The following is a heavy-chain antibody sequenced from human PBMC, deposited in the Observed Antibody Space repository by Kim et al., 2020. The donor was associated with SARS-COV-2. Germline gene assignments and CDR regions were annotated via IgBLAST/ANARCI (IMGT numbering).Heavy chain of an antibody. CDR1: GGSFSGYY. CDR2: INHSGST. V-gene: IGHV4-34*01. D-gene: IGHD2-15*01. CDR3: ASAGSGRWYYGMDV. J-gene: IGHJ6*02. Sequence: SETLSLTCAVYGGSFSGYYWSWIRQPPGKGLEWIGEINHSGSTNYNPSLKSRVTISVDTSKNQFSLKLSSVTAADTAVYYCASAGSGRWYYGMDVWGQGT.